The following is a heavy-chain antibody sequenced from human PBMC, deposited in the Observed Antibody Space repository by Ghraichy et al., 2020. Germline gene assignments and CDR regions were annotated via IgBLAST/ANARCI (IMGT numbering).Heavy chain of an antibody. CDR1: GFTFSDYW. CDR3: AREWVGY. J-gene: IGHJ4*02. CDR2: IKQDGSEK. V-gene: IGHV3-7*03. D-gene: IGHD1-26*01. Sequence: GESLNISCAASGFTFSDYWMTWVRQAPGKGLEWVANIKQDGSEKYYVDSVKGRFTISRDNAKNSLYLQMNSLRAEDTAVYYCAREWVGYWGQGTLVTVSS.